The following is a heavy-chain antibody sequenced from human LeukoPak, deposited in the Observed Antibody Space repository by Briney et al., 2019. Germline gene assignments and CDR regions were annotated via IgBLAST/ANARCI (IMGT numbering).Heavy chain of an antibody. J-gene: IGHJ4*02. CDR1: GYTFTGYY. D-gene: IGHD1-1*01. Sequence: ASVKVSCTASGYTFTGYYIHWVRQAPGQGLEWMGWINPNSGDTNYAQKFQGRVTMTRDTSISTAYMELSRLRSDDTAVYYCARDPFSGTEIDYWGQGTLVTVSS. V-gene: IGHV1-2*02. CDR3: ARDPFSGTEIDY. CDR2: INPNSGDT.